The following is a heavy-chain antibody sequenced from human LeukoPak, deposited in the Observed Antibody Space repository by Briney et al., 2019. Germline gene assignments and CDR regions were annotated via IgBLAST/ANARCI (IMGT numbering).Heavy chain of an antibody. CDR3: ARASTDPLEPGRYYFDY. Sequence: ASVKVSCKASGYTFTSYAMNWVRQAPGQGLEWMGWINTNTGNPTYAQGFTGRFVFSLDTSVSTAYLQISSLKAEDTAVYYCARASTDPLEPGRYYFDYWGQGTLVTVSS. CDR2: INTNTGNP. CDR1: GYTFTSYA. J-gene: IGHJ4*02. V-gene: IGHV7-4-1*02. D-gene: IGHD3-3*01.